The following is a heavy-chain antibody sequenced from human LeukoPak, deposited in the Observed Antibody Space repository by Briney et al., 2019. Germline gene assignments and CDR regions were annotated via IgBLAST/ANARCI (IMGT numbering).Heavy chain of an antibody. CDR1: GGSISSSSYY. V-gene: IGHV4-39*01. Sequence: SETLSLTCTVSGGSISSSSYYWGWIRQPPGKGLEWIGSIYYSGSTYYNPSLKSRVTISVDTSKNQFSLKLSSVTAADTAVYYCARQEMYGMDVWGQGTTVTVSS. CDR2: IYYSGST. J-gene: IGHJ6*02. CDR3: ARQEMYGMDV.